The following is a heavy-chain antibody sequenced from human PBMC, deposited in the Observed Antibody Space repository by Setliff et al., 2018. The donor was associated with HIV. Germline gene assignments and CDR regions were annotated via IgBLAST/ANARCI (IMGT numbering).Heavy chain of an antibody. CDR1: GGSLSDLY. V-gene: IGHV4-34*01. CDR3: ARGPSSSGWSEGLYYFDS. Sequence: PSETLSLTCAVYGGSLSDLYWSWIRQPPGKGLEWIGEINHSGSTNYNPSLRSRVSISVDTSKNQFSLRLSSVTAADTAVYYCARGPSSSGWSEGLYYFDSWGRGTLVTVSS. J-gene: IGHJ4*02. CDR2: INHSGST. D-gene: IGHD6-19*01.